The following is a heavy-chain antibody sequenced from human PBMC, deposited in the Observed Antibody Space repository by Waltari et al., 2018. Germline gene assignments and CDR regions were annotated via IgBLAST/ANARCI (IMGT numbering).Heavy chain of an antibody. J-gene: IGHJ4*02. Sequence: QLQLQESGPGLVKPSETLSLTCTVSGGSISSSSYYWGWIRQPPGKGLGWIGVVDYSGSTYYNPSLRSRVTISVDTSKNQFSLKLSSVTAADTTVYYCARAVAGTFYVYWGQGTLVTVSS. CDR3: ARAVAGTFYVY. CDR2: VDYSGST. D-gene: IGHD6-19*01. CDR1: GGSISSSSYY. V-gene: IGHV4-39*07.